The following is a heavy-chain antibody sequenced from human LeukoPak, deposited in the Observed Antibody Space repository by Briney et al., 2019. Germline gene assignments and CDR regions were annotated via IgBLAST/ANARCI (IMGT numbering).Heavy chain of an antibody. V-gene: IGHV1-46*01. CDR2: INPSGGST. D-gene: IGHD3-3*01. CDR1: GYTFTGYA. CDR3: ARVRTYYDFWSGYSFDY. J-gene: IGHJ4*02. Sequence: ASVKVSCKASGYTFTGYAMHWVRQAPGQGLEWMGIINPSGGSTSYAQKFQGRVTMTRDTSISTAYMELSRLRSDDTAVYYCARVRTYYDFWSGYSFDYWGQGTLVTVSS.